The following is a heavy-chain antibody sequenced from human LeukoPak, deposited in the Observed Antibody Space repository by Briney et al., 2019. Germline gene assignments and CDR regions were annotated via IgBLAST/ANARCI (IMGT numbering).Heavy chain of an antibody. CDR3: ARDKAAAGPTYFDY. CDR1: GFTFSSYA. V-gene: IGHV3-30-3*01. CDR2: ISYDGSSK. D-gene: IGHD6-13*01. J-gene: IGHJ4*02. Sequence: PGGSLRLSCAASGFTFSSYAMSWVRQAPGKGLEWVAVISYDGSSKYYADSVKGRFTISRDNSKNTMYLQMNSLRDEDTAIYYCARDKAAAGPTYFDYWGQGTLVTVSS.